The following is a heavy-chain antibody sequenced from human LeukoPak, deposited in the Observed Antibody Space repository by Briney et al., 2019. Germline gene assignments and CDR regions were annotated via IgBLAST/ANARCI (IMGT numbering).Heavy chain of an antibody. CDR3: ARRSVTAIPTIGFDY. CDR1: GGSIRSNIYH. J-gene: IGHJ4*02. Sequence: PSETLSLTCTVSGGSIRSNIYHWDWIRQPPGKGLQWIGNIFYSGSTYYSPSLKSRVTISMDTSKNQFSLKLSSVTAADTAVYYCARRSVTAIPTIGFDYWGQGALVTVSS. CDR2: IFYSGST. V-gene: IGHV4-39*01. D-gene: IGHD2-21*02.